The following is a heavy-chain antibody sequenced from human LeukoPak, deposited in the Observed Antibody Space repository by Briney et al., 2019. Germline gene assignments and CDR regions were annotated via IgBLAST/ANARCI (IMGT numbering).Heavy chain of an antibody. CDR1: GFTFSSYG. CDR2: ISYDGSNN. CDR3: ARGLMASVTSYGMDV. Sequence: GGSLRLSCAAPGFTFSSYGMHWVRQAPGKGLEWVALISYDGSNNYYADSVKGRFTISRDNSKDTLYLQMNSPRGDDTAVYYCARGLMASVTSYGMDVWGQGTTVTVSS. J-gene: IGHJ6*02. D-gene: IGHD2-21*02. V-gene: IGHV3-30*03.